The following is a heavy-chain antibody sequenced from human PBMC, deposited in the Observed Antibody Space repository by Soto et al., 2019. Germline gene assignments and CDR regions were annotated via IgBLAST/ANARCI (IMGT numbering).Heavy chain of an antibody. D-gene: IGHD1-1*01. Sequence: GASVKVSCKVSGYTLTELSMHWVRQAPGKGLEWMGGFDPEDGETIYAQKFQGRVTMTEDTSTDTAYMELSSLRSEDTAVYYCATGPRQLEPPYFDYWGQGTLVTVSS. CDR2: FDPEDGET. J-gene: IGHJ4*02. V-gene: IGHV1-24*01. CDR3: ATGPRQLEPPYFDY. CDR1: GYTLTELS.